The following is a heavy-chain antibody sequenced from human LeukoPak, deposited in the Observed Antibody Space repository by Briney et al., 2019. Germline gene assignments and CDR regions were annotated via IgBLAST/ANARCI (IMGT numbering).Heavy chain of an antibody. D-gene: IGHD2-15*01. CDR2: INPSGGST. CDR1: GYTFTSYY. Sequence: EASVKVSCKASGYTFTSYYMHWVRQAPGQGLEWMGIINPSGGSTSYAQKFQGRVTMTRDTSTSTVYMELSSLRSEDTAVYYCAREALLLVVVAATHDAFDIWGQGTMVTVSS. V-gene: IGHV1-46*01. CDR3: AREALLLVVVAATHDAFDI. J-gene: IGHJ3*02.